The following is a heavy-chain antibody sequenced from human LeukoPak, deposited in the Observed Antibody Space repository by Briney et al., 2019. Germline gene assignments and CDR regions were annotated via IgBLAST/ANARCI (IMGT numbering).Heavy chain of an antibody. CDR3: ANQIVVVPAAIDY. CDR2: IRYDGSNK. Sequence: GGSLRLSCAASGFTFSSYGMHWVRQAPGKGLEWVAFIRYDGSNKYYADSVKGRFTISRDNSKNTLSLQMNSLRPEDTAVYYCANQIVVVPAAIDYWGQGTLVTVSS. D-gene: IGHD2-2*01. V-gene: IGHV3-30*02. CDR1: GFTFSSYG. J-gene: IGHJ4*02.